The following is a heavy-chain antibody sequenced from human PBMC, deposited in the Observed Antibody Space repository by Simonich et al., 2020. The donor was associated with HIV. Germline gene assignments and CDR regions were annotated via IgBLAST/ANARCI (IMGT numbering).Heavy chain of an antibody. CDR1: GYTFTGYN. CDR3: ARQRGGDDAFDI. D-gene: IGHD2-21*02. J-gene: IGHJ3*02. CDR2: IDPKSGGT. V-gene: IGHV1-2*06. Sequence: QVQLVQSGAEVKKPGASVKISCKASGYTFTGYNMHWVRQAPGQGVEWMGRIDPKSGGTNFAQKFQGRVTMTRDTSISTFYMELSSLRSDDTAVYYCARQRGGDDAFDIWGHGTMVTVSS.